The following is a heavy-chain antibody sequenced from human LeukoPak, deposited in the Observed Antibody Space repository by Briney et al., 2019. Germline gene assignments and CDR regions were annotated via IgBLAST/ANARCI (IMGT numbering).Heavy chain of an antibody. V-gene: IGHV4-30-4*01. D-gene: IGHD4-17*01. J-gene: IGHJ3*02. Sequence: PSETLSLTCTVSGGSISSGDYYWSWIRQPPGKGLEWIGYIYYSGSTYYNPSLKSRVTISVDTSKNQFSLKLSSVTAADTAVYYCARDLRRRTPDAFDIWGQGTMVTVSS. CDR1: GGSISSGDYY. CDR3: ARDLRRRTPDAFDI. CDR2: IYYSGST.